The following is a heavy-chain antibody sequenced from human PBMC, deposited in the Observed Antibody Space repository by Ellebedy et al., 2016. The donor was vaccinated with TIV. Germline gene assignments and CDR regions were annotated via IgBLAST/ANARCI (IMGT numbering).Heavy chain of an antibody. D-gene: IGHD3-3*01. CDR3: ARAVGGSGAY. CDR1: GFTFSSYW. Sequence: GESLKISXAASGFTFSSYWMHWVRQAPGKGLEWVANIKPDGSEKYYVDSVKGRFTISRDNAKNSLYLQMSSLRAEDTAVYYCARAVGGSGAYWGQGTLVTVSS. V-gene: IGHV3-7*01. J-gene: IGHJ4*02. CDR2: IKPDGSEK.